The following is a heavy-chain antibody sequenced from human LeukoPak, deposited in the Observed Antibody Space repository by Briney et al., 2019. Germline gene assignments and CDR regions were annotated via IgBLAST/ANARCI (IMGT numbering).Heavy chain of an antibody. D-gene: IGHD4-23*01. J-gene: IGHJ2*01. Sequence: SETLSLTCSVSGGSISSYYWSWIRQPPGKGLEWVGYIYNSGSTNYNPSLKSRVTISVDTSKNQFSLRLSSVTAADTAVYYCATYHGDKSYWYFDLWGRGTLVSVAS. CDR1: GGSISSYY. V-gene: IGHV4-59*01. CDR3: ATYHGDKSYWYFDL. CDR2: IYNSGST.